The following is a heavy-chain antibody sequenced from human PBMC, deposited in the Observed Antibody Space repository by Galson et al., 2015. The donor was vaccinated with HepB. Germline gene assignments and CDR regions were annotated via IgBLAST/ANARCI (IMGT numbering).Heavy chain of an antibody. CDR1: GYSFPSYW. V-gene: IGHV5-51*01. J-gene: IGHJ4*02. Sequence: QSGAEVKKPGESLKISCKGSGYSFPSYWIGWVRQMPGKGLEWMGIIYPGDSDTRYSPSFQGQVTISADKSISTAYLQWSSLKASDTAMYYCARHRVASRNYYDSSGYYYYFDYWGQGTLVTVSS. CDR3: ARHRVASRNYYDSSGYYYYFDY. D-gene: IGHD3-22*01. CDR2: IYPGDSDT.